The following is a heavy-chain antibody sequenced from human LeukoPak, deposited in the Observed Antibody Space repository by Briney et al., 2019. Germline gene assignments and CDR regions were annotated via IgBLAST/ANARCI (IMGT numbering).Heavy chain of an antibody. CDR3: ARDQVGVTWPIHGAS. J-gene: IGHJ3*01. Sequence: GGSLRLSCAASGLTFSAYWMFWVRQAPGKGLVWVSHINTDGTNTNYADSVKGRLTISRDNAKNTLYLQMNRLRAEDTAVYYCARDQVGVTWPIHGASWGQGTMVTVSS. D-gene: IGHD2-21*01. V-gene: IGHV3-74*01. CDR2: INTDGTNT. CDR1: GLTFSAYW.